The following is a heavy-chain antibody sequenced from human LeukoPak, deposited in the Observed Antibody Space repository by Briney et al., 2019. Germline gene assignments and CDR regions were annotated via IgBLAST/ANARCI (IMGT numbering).Heavy chain of an antibody. Sequence: NPSETLSLTCTVSGGSISSYYWSWIRQPPGKGLEWIGYIYYSGSTNYNPSLKSRVTISVDTSKNQFSLKLSSVTAADTAVYYCAREGGYPTGQAFDIWGQGTMVTVSS. V-gene: IGHV4-59*01. CDR1: GGSISSYY. CDR2: IYYSGST. J-gene: IGHJ3*02. CDR3: AREGGYPTGQAFDI. D-gene: IGHD1-26*01.